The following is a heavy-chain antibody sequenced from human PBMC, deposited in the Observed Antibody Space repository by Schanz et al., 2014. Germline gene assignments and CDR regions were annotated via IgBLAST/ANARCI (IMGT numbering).Heavy chain of an antibody. Sequence: EVQLVESGGGLIQPGGSLRLSCAVSGFTVSDHYMDWVRQAPGKGLEWLGRVRNRRNSDIIEYAASVEGRFTISRDESKISVYLQMNSLQTDDTAVYYCFSMHYGNSVYWGQGTLVTVSS. V-gene: IGHV3-72*01. J-gene: IGHJ4*02. CDR1: GFTVSDHY. CDR3: FSMHYGNSVY. D-gene: IGHD1-7*01. CDR2: VRNRRNSDII.